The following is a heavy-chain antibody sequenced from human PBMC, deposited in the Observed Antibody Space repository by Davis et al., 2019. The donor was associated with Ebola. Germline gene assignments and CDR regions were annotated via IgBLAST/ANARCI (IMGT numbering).Heavy chain of an antibody. CDR3: ARVALRYFDWLPYFDY. Sequence: GESLKISCAASGFAFSSYGMQWVRQAPGKGLEWVAYISYDGSDKYYADSLKGRFTISRDNAKNSLYLQMNSLRDEDTAVYYCARVALRYFDWLPYFDYWGQGTLVTVSS. D-gene: IGHD3-9*01. CDR1: GFAFSSYG. CDR2: ISYDGSDK. V-gene: IGHV3-30*03. J-gene: IGHJ4*02.